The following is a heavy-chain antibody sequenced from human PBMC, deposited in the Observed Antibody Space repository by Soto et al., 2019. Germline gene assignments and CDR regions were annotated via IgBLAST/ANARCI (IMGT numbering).Heavy chain of an antibody. CDR2: IYYSGST. D-gene: IGHD3-22*01. J-gene: IGHJ3*02. CDR1: GGSISSGDYY. V-gene: IGHV4-30-4*01. CDR3: ARAYYYDSSGYSAFDI. Sequence: QVQLQESGPGLVKPSQTLSLTCTVSGGSISSGDYYWSWIRQPPGKGLEWIGYIYYSGSTYYNPSLKSRVTIAVDTSKNQFSLKLSSVTAADTAVYYCARAYYYDSSGYSAFDIWGQGTMVTVSS.